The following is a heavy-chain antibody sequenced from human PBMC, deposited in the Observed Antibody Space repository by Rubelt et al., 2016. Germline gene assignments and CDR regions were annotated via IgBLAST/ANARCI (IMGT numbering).Heavy chain of an antibody. CDR1: GFTFSSYA. D-gene: IGHD6-19*01. CDR3: ASSSGWYFDY. V-gene: IGHV3-30*04. CDR2: ISSEGTNK. J-gene: IGHJ4*02. Sequence: QVQLVESGGGVVQPGRSLRLSCAASGFTFSSYAMHWVRQAPGKGLEWVAVISSEGTNKYYADSVKGRFSIARDNSKNTLYLQMNSRRAEDTAVDYCASSSGWYFDYWGQGTLVTVSS.